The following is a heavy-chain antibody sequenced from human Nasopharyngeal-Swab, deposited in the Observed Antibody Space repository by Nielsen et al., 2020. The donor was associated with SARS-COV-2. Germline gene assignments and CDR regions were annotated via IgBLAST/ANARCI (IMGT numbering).Heavy chain of an antibody. V-gene: IGHV4-39*01. Sequence: VRQMPGKGLEWIGSIYYSGSTYYKSSLKSRVTISVDTSKNQFSLKLSSVTAADTAVYYCASPLWFGELLPASYYYYGMDVWGQGTTVTVSS. J-gene: IGHJ6*02. CDR3: ASPLWFGELLPASYYYYGMDV. CDR2: IYYSGST. D-gene: IGHD3-10*01.